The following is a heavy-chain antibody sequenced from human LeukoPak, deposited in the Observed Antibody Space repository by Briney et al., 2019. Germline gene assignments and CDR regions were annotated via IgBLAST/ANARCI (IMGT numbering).Heavy chain of an antibody. CDR1: GFSFGSYA. V-gene: IGHV3-23*01. D-gene: IGHD3-16*01. Sequence: GGSLRLSCVASGFSFGSYAMSWVRQAPGKGLEWVSEISGSVSGSGDSTHYADSVKGRFTISRDNSKKTLFLQMNSLRAEDTAVYYCAKGKVNHDGALDIWGQGTVVTVSS. CDR2: ISGSVSGSGDST. J-gene: IGHJ3*02. CDR3: AKGKVNHDGALDI.